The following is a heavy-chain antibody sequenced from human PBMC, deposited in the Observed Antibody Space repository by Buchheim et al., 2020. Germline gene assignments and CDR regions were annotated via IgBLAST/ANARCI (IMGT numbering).Heavy chain of an antibody. D-gene: IGHD3-10*01. CDR1: GSAFGFNFRSSW. CDR3: ANYGLNAYDI. Sequence: EVQLVESGGGLVQPGGSLRLSCAASGSAFGFNFRSSWLHWVRQVPGKGLVWVSRIDPHASSTTYADFAKGRFTISRDDDKNTLYLQMDSLRVEDTGVYYCANYGLNAYDIWGQGT. CDR2: IDPHASST. J-gene: IGHJ3*02. V-gene: IGHV3-74*01.